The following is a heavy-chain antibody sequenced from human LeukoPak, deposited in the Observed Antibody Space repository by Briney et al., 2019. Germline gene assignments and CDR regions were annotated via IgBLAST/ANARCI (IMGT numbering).Heavy chain of an antibody. CDR3: AREGYSGYDFDY. J-gene: IGHJ4*02. Sequence: SETLSLTCAVYGGSFSGYYWSWIRQPPGKGLEWIGEINHSGSTNYNPTLKSRVTISVDTSKNQFSLKLSSVTAADTAVYYCAREGYSGYDFDYWGQGILVTVSS. V-gene: IGHV4-34*01. CDR1: GGSFSGYY. D-gene: IGHD5-12*01. CDR2: INHSGST.